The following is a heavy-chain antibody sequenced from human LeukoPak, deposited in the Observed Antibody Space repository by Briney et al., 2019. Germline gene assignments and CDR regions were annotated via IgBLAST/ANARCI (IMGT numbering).Heavy chain of an antibody. CDR1: GYTFTSYG. CDR3: ARDRVGATPPDY. V-gene: IGHV1-18*01. Sequence: ASVKVSFKASGYTFTSYGISWVRQAPGQGLEWMGWISAYNGNTNYAQKLQGRVTMTTDTSTSTAYMELRSLISDDTAVYYCARDRVGATPPDYWGQGTLVTVSS. CDR2: ISAYNGNT. J-gene: IGHJ4*02. D-gene: IGHD1-26*01.